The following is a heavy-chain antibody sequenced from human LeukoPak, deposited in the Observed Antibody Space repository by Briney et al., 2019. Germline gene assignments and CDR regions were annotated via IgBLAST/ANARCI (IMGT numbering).Heavy chain of an antibody. CDR3: ATGPSGYSLFRAFDI. D-gene: IGHD3-22*01. V-gene: IGHV1-24*01. CDR1: GYTLTELS. J-gene: IGHJ3*02. Sequence: ASVKVSCKVSGYTLTELSMHWVRQAPGKGLEWMGGFDPEDGETIYAQKFQGRVTMTEDTSTDTAYMELSSLRSEDTAVYYCATGPSGYSLFRAFDIWGQGTMVTVSS. CDR2: FDPEDGET.